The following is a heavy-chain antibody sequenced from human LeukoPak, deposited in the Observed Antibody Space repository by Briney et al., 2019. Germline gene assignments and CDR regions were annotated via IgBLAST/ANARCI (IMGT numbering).Heavy chain of an antibody. CDR3: ARVRDGYLNDY. Sequence: ASVTVSCKASGYTFSSYGISWVRQAPGQGLEWMGWISAYNGNTNYAQKLQGRVTMTTDTSTSTAYMELRSLRSDDTAVYYCARVRDGYLNDYWGQGTLVTVSS. CDR1: GYTFSSYG. D-gene: IGHD5-24*01. J-gene: IGHJ4*02. CDR2: ISAYNGNT. V-gene: IGHV1-18*01.